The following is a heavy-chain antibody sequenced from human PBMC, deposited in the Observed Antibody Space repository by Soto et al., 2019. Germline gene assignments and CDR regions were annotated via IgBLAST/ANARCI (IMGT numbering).Heavy chain of an antibody. V-gene: IGHV3-23*01. Sequence: EVQLLESGGGLVQPGGSLRLSCAASGFTFSSYAMSWVRQAPGKRLEWVSAISGSGGSTYYADSVKGRFTISRDNSKNTLYLQMNSLRAEDTAVYYCAKPEAVAGTQSYWYFDLWGRGTLVTVSS. D-gene: IGHD6-19*01. CDR3: AKPEAVAGTQSYWYFDL. J-gene: IGHJ2*01. CDR2: ISGSGGST. CDR1: GFTFSSYA.